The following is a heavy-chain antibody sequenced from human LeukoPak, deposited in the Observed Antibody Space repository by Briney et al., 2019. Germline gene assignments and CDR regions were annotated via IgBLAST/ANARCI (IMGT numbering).Heavy chain of an antibody. CDR2: IYYSGST. CDR1: GGSISSYY. J-gene: IGHJ4*02. D-gene: IGHD3-16*02. Sequence: PSETLSLTCTVSGGSISSYYWNWIRQPPGKGLEWIGYIYYSGSTNYNPSLKSRVTISVDTSKNQFSLKLSSVTAADTAVYYCARQSLEITFWGVIATDFDYWGQGTPVTVSS. V-gene: IGHV4-59*08. CDR3: ARQSLEITFWGVIATDFDY.